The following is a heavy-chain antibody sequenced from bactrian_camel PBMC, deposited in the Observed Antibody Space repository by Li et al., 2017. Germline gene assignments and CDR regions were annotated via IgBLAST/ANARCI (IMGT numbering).Heavy chain of an antibody. CDR2: IATGSGRT. CDR1: GYTYR. V-gene: IGHV3S54*01. Sequence: HVQLVESGGGTVQAGGSLRLSCKVSGYTYREAWFRQAPGKEREGVAVIATGSGRTWYADSVKGRFTISRGNDKKTPYLQMNNLKPEDSAMYYCTVDPFCVGLRTVGGDWSRRGGYWGQGTQVTVS. D-gene: IGHD6*01. CDR3: TVDPFCVGLRTVGGDWSRRGGY. J-gene: IGHJ6*01.